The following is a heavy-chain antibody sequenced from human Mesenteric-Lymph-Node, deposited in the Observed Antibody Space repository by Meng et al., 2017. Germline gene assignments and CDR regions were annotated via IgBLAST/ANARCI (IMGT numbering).Heavy chain of an antibody. CDR1: GGSISSYY. J-gene: IGHJ4*02. D-gene: IGHD3-22*01. CDR3: ARDYYDSSGYYYGY. CDR2: IYYSGST. V-gene: IGHV4-59*01. Sequence: SETLSLTCTVSGGSISSYYWSWIRQPPGKGLEWIGYIYYSGSTNYNPSLKSRVTISVDTSKNQFSLKLDSVTAADTAVYYCARDYYDSSGYYYGYWGQGTLVTVS.